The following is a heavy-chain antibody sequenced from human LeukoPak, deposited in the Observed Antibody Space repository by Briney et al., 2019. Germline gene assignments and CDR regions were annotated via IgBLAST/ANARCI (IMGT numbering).Heavy chain of an antibody. CDR1: GFPLSSYA. CDR2: TSSSDAGT. J-gene: IGHJ4*02. Sequence: GGSLRLSCAVSGFPLSSYAMSWVRQAPGKGLEWVSATSSSDAGTYYADSVRGRFTISRDNSRNTLYLQMHSLRAEDTAVYYCAKRGSGITVAADYWGQGTLVTVSS. D-gene: IGHD6-19*01. CDR3: AKRGSGITVAADY. V-gene: IGHV3-23*01.